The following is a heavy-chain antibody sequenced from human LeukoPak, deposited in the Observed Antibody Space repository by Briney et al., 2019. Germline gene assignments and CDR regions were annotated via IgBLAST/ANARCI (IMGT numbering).Heavy chain of an antibody. CDR1: GFTFSSYW. J-gene: IGHJ4*02. V-gene: IGHV3-74*01. D-gene: IGHD2-21*01. CDR3: RVRAPGFASVGDPQYYFDY. Sequence: GGSLRLSCAASGFTFSSYWMHWVRQAPGKGLVWVSRINSDGSSTSYADSVKGRFTISRDNAKNSLYLQMNSLRAEDTAVYYARVRAPGFASVGDPQYYFDYWGQGTLVTVSS. CDR2: INSDGSST.